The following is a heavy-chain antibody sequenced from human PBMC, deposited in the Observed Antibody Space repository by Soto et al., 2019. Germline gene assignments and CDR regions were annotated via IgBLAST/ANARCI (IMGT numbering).Heavy chain of an antibody. CDR3: AKDTQSSNLNALDV. D-gene: IGHD6-13*01. V-gene: IGHV3-9*01. J-gene: IGHJ3*01. Sequence: EVQLVESGGGLGQPGGSLRLSCAASGFTFDDYAMHWVWHAPGKGLEWVSGISWNSDNVGYGDSVKGRFTISRDNAKNSLYLQMNGLRAEDTAFYYCAKDTQSSNLNALDVWGQGTTVTVSS. CDR2: ISWNSDNV. CDR1: GFTFDDYA.